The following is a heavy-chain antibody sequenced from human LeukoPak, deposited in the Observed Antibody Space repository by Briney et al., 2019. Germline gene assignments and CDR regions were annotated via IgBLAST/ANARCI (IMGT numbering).Heavy chain of an antibody. D-gene: IGHD5-18*01. CDR1: GFTFSSYS. J-gene: IGHJ3*02. Sequence: GGSLRLSCAASGFTFSSYSMNWVRQAPGKGLEWVSSISSSSSYIYYADSVKGRFTISRDNSKNTLYLQMNSLRAEDTAVYYCAKHCYGFGADDAFDIWGQGTMVTVSS. V-gene: IGHV3-21*04. CDR3: AKHCYGFGADDAFDI. CDR2: ISSSSSYI.